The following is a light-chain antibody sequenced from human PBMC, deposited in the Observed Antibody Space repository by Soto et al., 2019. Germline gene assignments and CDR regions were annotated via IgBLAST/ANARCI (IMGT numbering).Light chain of an antibody. CDR2: DAS. CDR3: QRYGSSPPYT. J-gene: IGKJ2*01. Sequence: EIVLTQSPGTLSLSPGERVTLSCRASQSVSSSLAWYQQKPGQAPRLLIYDASNRATGIPDRFSGSGSGTDFTLTISRLEPEDFVVYYCQRYGSSPPYTFGQGTKLE. V-gene: IGKV3-20*01. CDR1: QSVSSS.